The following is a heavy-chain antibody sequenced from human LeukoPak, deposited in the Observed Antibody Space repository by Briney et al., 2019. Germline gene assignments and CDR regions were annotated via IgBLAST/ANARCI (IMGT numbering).Heavy chain of an antibody. D-gene: IGHD2-8*02. Sequence: GGSLRLSCAASGFTFDDYAMHWVRQAPGKGLEWVSGIFPSGGEIHYADSVRGRFTISRDNSKSTLSLQMNSLRAEDTAIYYCATYRQVLLPFESWGQGTLVTVSS. CDR1: GFTFDDYA. J-gene: IGHJ4*02. CDR2: IFPSGGEI. CDR3: ATYRQVLLPFES. V-gene: IGHV3-23*01.